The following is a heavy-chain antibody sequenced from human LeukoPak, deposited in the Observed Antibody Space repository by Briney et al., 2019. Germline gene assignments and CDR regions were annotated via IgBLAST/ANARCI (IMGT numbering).Heavy chain of an antibody. Sequence: PGGSLRLSCAASGFTFSSYAMSWVRQAPGKGPEWVANIKQDGSEKYYVDSVKGRFTISRDNTKNSLYLQMNSLTVEDTAVYYCACRPRDVYYYGVFDYWGQGTLVIVSS. CDR1: GFTFSSYA. CDR3: ACRPRDVYYYGVFDY. D-gene: IGHD3-10*01. J-gene: IGHJ4*02. CDR2: IKQDGSEK. V-gene: IGHV3-7*01.